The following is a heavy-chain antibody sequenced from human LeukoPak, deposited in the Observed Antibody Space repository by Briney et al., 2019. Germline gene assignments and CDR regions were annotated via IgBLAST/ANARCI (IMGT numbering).Heavy chain of an antibody. CDR2: INTSGST. D-gene: IGHD6-25*01. J-gene: IGHJ5*02. V-gene: IGHV4-4*07. CDR1: GGSISSYY. Sequence: SETLSLTCTVSGGSISSYYWTWIRQSAGKGLEWIGRINTSGSTNYNPSLRSRVTMSVNTSKNQFALNLTSVTAADTAVYSCAREGGDPRWLDPWGQGTLVTVSS. CDR3: AREGGDPRWLDP.